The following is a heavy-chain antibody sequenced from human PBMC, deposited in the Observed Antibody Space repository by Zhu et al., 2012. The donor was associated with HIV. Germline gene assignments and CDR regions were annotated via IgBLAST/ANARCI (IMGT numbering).Heavy chain of an antibody. V-gene: IGHV3-64*07. CDR2: INSDGDNT. J-gene: IGHJ4*02. CDR1: GFNFNRYA. D-gene: IGHD2-2*01. CDR3: VRSRPTYQRFDF. Sequence: EVQLVESGGALVQPGGSLRLSCEASGFNFNRYAMHWIRQAPGKGLEYVSAINSDGDNTFYADSLKGRFTISRDNSKNTLYLQLDSLRGDDTAIYYCVRSRPTYQRFDFWGQGTLVTVSS.